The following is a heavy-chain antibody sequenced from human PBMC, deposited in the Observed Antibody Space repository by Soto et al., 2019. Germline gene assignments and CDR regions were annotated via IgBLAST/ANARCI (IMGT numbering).Heavy chain of an antibody. J-gene: IGHJ5*01. CDR2: ISTSSSYI. Sequence: PGGSLRLSCEGSGFTFNPYNMNWVRQAPGKGLEWVASISTSSSYIYYAASVEGRFTVSRDNAKNSLYLQMSDLRDEDTAVYYRARGLERAKSKNCFDSWGQGTQVTVSS. D-gene: IGHD1-1*01. CDR1: GFTFNPYN. CDR3: ARGLERAKSKNCFDS. V-gene: IGHV3-21*01.